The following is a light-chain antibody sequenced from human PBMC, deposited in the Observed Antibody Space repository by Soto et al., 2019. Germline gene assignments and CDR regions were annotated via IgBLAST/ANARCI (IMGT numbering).Light chain of an antibody. Sequence: DIQMTQYPSSLSASVGARVTITCRASQSISSYLNWYRQKPGTAPKLLIYGASSLQIGVPSRFSGRGSGTACALTISRLQREDFATVYCQQSDSARTFRQATKAEIK. CDR3: QQSDSART. J-gene: IGKJ1*01. CDR1: QSISSY. V-gene: IGKV1-39*01. CDR2: GAS.